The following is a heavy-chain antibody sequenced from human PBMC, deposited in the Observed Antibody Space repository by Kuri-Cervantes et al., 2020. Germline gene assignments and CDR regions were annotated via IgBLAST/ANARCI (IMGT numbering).Heavy chain of an antibody. CDR3: ARVEPRYGDFFDY. CDR1: GFTFSSYW. D-gene: IGHD4-17*01. J-gene: IGHJ4*02. Sequence: GESLKISCAASGFTFSSYWMHWVRQAPGKGLVWVSRINSDGSSISYADSVKGRFTISRDNAKNTLYLQMNSLRAEDTAVYFYARVEPRYGDFFDYWGQGTLVTVSS. V-gene: IGHV3-74*01. CDR2: INSDGSSI.